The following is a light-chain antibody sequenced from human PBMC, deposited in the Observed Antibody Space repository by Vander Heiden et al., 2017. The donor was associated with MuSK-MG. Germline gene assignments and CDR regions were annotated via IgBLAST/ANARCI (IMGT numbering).Light chain of an antibody. CDR1: QSISSY. J-gene: IGKJ4*01. Sequence: DIQMTQSPSSLSASVGDRVTIPCRASQSISSYLNWYQQKPGKAPKLLIYAASSLQSGVPSRFSGSGSGTDFTLTISRLQPEDFATYYCQQSESTPLTFGGGTKVEIK. CDR3: QQSESTPLT. CDR2: AAS. V-gene: IGKV1-39*01.